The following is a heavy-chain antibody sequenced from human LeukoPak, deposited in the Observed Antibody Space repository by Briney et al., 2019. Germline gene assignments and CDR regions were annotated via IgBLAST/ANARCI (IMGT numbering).Heavy chain of an antibody. D-gene: IGHD1-26*01. Sequence: GASVKVSCKASGGTFSSYAISWVRQAPGQGLEWMGGIIPIFGTANYAQKLQGRVTITTDESTSTAYMELSSLRSEDTAVYYCASLYSGSYSSDYWGQGTLVTVSS. J-gene: IGHJ4*02. CDR1: GGTFSSYA. V-gene: IGHV1-69*05. CDR3: ASLYSGSYSSDY. CDR2: IIPIFGTA.